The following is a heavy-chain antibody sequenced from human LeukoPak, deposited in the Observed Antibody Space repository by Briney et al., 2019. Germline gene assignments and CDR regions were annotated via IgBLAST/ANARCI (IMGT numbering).Heavy chain of an antibody. CDR1: GGSISSYY. J-gene: IGHJ4*02. D-gene: IGHD2-15*01. V-gene: IGHV4-59*01. Sequence: SETLSLTCTVSGGSISSYYWSWIRQPPGKGLEWIGYIYYSGSTNYNPSLKSRVTISVDTSKNQFSLKLSSVTAADTAVYYCASLTGYCSGDSCYTWGQGTLVTVSS. CDR2: IYYSGST. CDR3: ASLTGYCSGDSCYT.